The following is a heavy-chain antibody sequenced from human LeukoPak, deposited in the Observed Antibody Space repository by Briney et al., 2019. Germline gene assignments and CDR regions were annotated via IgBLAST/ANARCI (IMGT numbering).Heavy chain of an antibody. CDR2: IYYSGSR. J-gene: IGHJ6*03. D-gene: IGHD1-26*01. Sequence: SETLSLTCTVSGGSISSRTYYWGWIRQPPGKRLEWIGSIYYSGSRAYNSSLKSRVTMSVDTSRNQFSLNLSSVTAADTAVYYCARLWVSYYYYMDVWGKGVTVTVSS. CDR1: GGSISSRTYY. V-gene: IGHV4-39*01. CDR3: ARLWVSYYYYMDV.